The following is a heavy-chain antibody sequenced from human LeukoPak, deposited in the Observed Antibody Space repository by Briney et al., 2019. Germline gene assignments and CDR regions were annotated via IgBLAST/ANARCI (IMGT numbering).Heavy chain of an antibody. CDR1: GGSFSGYY. J-gene: IGHJ4*02. CDR3: ARVSYERPYFDY. D-gene: IGHD5-18*01. Sequence: SETLSLTCAVYGGSFSGYYWSWIRQPPGKGLEWIGEINHSGSTNYNPSLKSRVTISVDTSKNQFSLKLSSVTAADTAVYYCARVSYERPYFDYWGQGTLVTVSS. V-gene: IGHV4-34*01. CDR2: INHSGST.